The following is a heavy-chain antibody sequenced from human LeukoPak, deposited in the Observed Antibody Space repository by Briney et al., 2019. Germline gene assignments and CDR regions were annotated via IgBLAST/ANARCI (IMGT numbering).Heavy chain of an antibody. Sequence: ASVKVSCKASGYTFTSYGISWVRQAPGQGLEWMGWISAYNGNTNYAQKLQGRVTMTTDTSTSTAYMELRSPRSDDTAVYYCARNEGNYYDSSGYYYWGQGTLVTVSS. CDR3: ARNEGNYYDSSGYYY. CDR1: GYTFTSYG. V-gene: IGHV1-18*01. J-gene: IGHJ4*02. D-gene: IGHD3-22*01. CDR2: ISAYNGNT.